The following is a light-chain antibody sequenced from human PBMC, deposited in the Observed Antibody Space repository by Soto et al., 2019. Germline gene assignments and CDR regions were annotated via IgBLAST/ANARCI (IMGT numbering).Light chain of an antibody. V-gene: IGKV3-20*01. CDR2: GAS. J-gene: IGKJ5*01. CDR1: QSVSSSY. Sequence: EIVLTQSPGTLSLSTGKRATLSCRASQSVSSSYLAWYQQKPGQAPRLLIDGASSRATGIPDRFSGSGSGTDFTLTISRLEPEDCAVYYCQQYGSSPPIPFGQGTRLEIK. CDR3: QQYGSSPPIP.